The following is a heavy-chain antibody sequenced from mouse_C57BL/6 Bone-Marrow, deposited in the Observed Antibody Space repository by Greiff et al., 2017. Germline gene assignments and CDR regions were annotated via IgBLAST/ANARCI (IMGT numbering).Heavy chain of an antibody. Sequence: EVKLMESGGGLVQPGGSLSLSCAASGFTFTDYYMSWVRQPPGKALEWLGFIRNKANGYTTEYSASVKGRFTISRDNSQSILYLQMNALRAEDSATYYCARSLTTVVAPYAMDYWGQGTSVTVSS. D-gene: IGHD1-1*01. CDR2: IRNKANGYTT. J-gene: IGHJ4*01. CDR1: GFTFTDYY. V-gene: IGHV7-3*01. CDR3: ARSLTTVVAPYAMDY.